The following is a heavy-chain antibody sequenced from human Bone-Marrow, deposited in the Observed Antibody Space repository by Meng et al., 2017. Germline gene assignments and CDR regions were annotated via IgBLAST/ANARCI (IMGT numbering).Heavy chain of an antibody. Sequence: QVQRQQSDPGLVKPQQTLSLTCTVPGGSISSSSYYWGWIRQPPGKGLEWIGTVYYSGNTYYTPSPKSRVTISVDTSRNQFSLNLSSVTAADTAVYYCARHEWPISFGKWGQGTLVTVSS. D-gene: IGHD3-10*01. CDR1: GGSISSSSYY. CDR3: ARHEWPISFGK. V-gene: IGHV4-39*01. CDR2: VYYSGNT. J-gene: IGHJ4*02.